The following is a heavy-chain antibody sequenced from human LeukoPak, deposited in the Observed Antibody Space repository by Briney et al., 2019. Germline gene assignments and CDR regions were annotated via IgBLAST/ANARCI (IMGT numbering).Heavy chain of an antibody. V-gene: IGHV4-4*07. CDR3: ARVAVAGTRNYYYYMDV. CDR2: IYTSGST. CDR1: GGSISSYY. J-gene: IGHJ6*03. D-gene: IGHD6-19*01. Sequence: SETLSLTCTVSGGSISSYYWSWIRQPAGKGLEWIGRIYTSGSTNYNPSLKSRVTMSVDTSKNQFSLRLSSVTAADTAVYYCARVAVAGTRNYYYYMDVWGKGTTVTVSS.